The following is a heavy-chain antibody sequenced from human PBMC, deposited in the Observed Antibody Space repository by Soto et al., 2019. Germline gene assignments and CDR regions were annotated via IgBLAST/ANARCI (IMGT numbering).Heavy chain of an antibody. CDR2: IYYSGST. CDR1: GGSISSGGYY. CDR3: ARDKAMYSSGWYPPKYYYYYGMDV. Sequence: PSETLSLTCTVSGGSISSGGYYWSWIRQHPGKGLEWIGYIYYSGSTYYNPSLKSRVTISVDTSKNQFSLKLSSVTAADTAVYYCARDKAMYSSGWYPPKYYYYYGMDVWGQGTTVTVSS. V-gene: IGHV4-31*02. J-gene: IGHJ6*02. D-gene: IGHD6-19*01.